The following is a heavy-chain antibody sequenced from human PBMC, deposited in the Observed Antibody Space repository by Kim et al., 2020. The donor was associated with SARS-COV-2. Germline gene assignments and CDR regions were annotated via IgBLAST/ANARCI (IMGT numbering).Heavy chain of an antibody. V-gene: IGHV1-18*01. CDR2: ISAYNGNT. Sequence: ASVKVSCKASGYTFTSYGISWVRQAPGQGLEWMGWISAYNGNTNYAQKLQGRVTMTTDTSTSTAYMELRSLRSDDTAVYYCARRGRDGYSKGGWFDPWGQGTLVTVSS. J-gene: IGHJ5*02. CDR3: ARRGRDGYSKGGWFDP. D-gene: IGHD2-15*01. CDR1: GYTFTSYG.